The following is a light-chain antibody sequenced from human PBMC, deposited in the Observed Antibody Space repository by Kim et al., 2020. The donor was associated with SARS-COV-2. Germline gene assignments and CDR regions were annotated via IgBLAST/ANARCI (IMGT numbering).Light chain of an antibody. CDR1: KLGDKY. Sequence: SVSPGQTASIPCSGDKLGDKYVCWYQQKPGQSPVLVIYQDKKRPSGIPERFSGSNSGNTATLTISGTQALDEADYYCQAWDITTVVFGGGTQLTVL. CDR2: QDK. CDR3: QAWDITTVV. V-gene: IGLV3-1*01. J-gene: IGLJ2*01.